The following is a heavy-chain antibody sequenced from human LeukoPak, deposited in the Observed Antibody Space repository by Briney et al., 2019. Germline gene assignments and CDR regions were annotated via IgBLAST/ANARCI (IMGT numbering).Heavy chain of an antibody. J-gene: IGHJ3*02. Sequence: PSETLSLTCAVYGGSFSGYYWSWIRQPPGKGLEWIGSIYYSGSTYYNPSLKSRVTISVDTSKNQFSLKLSSVTAADTAVYYCARLLLTAMVSGDALDIWGQGTMVTVSS. D-gene: IGHD5-18*01. CDR1: GGSFSGYY. CDR3: ARLLLTAMVSGDALDI. V-gene: IGHV4-34*01. CDR2: IYYSGST.